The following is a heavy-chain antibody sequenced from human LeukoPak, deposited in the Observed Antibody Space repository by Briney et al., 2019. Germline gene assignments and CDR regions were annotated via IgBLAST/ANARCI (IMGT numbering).Heavy chain of an antibody. Sequence: SETLSLTCTVSGGSISSSSYYWGWIRQPPGKGLEWIGSIYYSGSTYYNPSLKSRVTISVDTSKNQFSLKLSSVTAADTAVYYCARQIRVAGTRVDYWGQGTLVTVSS. D-gene: IGHD6-19*01. CDR2: IYYSGST. CDR1: GGSISSSSYY. J-gene: IGHJ4*02. V-gene: IGHV4-39*01. CDR3: ARQIRVAGTRVDY.